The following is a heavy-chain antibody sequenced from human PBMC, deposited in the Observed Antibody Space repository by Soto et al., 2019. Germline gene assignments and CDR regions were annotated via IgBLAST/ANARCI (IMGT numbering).Heavy chain of an antibody. J-gene: IGHJ3*02. V-gene: IGHV3-11*01. CDR2: ISSSGTGI. CDR3: ARAYSDAFDI. D-gene: IGHD2-15*01. Sequence: QVQLVESGGGLVKPGGSLTLSCAASGFTFSDYYMTWIRQAPGKGLEWVSYISSSGTGIYYADSVKGRFTISRDNAKKSLYLQMRSLRAEDTAVYYCARAYSDAFDIWGQGTMVTVSS. CDR1: GFTFSDYY.